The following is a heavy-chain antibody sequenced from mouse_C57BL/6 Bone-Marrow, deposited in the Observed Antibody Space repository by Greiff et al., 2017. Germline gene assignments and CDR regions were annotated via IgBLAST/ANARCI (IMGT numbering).Heavy chain of an antibody. CDR3: ARENYRNYIDY. Sequence: EVKLMESGGGLVKPGGSLKLSCAASGFTFSSYAMSWVRQTPEKRLEWVATISDGGSYTYYPDNVKGRFTISRDNAKNNLYLQMSHLKSEDTARYDCARENYRNYIDYWGQGTTLTVSS. CDR2: ISDGGSYT. V-gene: IGHV5-4*01. CDR1: GFTFSSYA. J-gene: IGHJ2*01. D-gene: IGHD2-14*01.